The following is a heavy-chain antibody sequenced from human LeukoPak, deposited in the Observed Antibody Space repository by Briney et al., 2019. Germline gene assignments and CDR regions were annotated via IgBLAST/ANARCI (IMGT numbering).Heavy chain of an antibody. Sequence: SGGSLRLSCAASGFTFSSYAMHWVRQAPGKGLEWVAVISYDGSNKYSADSLKGRFTISRDNAKNSLYPQMNSLRAEDTAVYYCARDTYSNFDYWGQGTLVTVSS. CDR3: ARDTYSNFDY. CDR2: ISYDGSNK. D-gene: IGHD4-11*01. CDR1: GFTFSSYA. J-gene: IGHJ4*02. V-gene: IGHV3-30*04.